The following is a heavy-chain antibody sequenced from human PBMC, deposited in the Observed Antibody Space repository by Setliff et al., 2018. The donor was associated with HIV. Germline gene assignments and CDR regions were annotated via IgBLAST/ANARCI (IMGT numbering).Heavy chain of an antibody. CDR3: ASEAWTSYRSSSGYYYYYMDV. V-gene: IGHV4-30-4*08. J-gene: IGHJ6*03. CDR2: IYYTGST. Sequence: SETLSLTCTVSGGSITSGDYHWSWIRQPPGKGLEWIGYIYYTGSTYYNPSLKSRLTISIDTSKNQFSLKLRSVTAADTAVYYCASEAWTSYRSSSGYYYYYMDVWGKGTTVTVSS. D-gene: IGHD6-6*01. CDR1: GGSITSGDYH.